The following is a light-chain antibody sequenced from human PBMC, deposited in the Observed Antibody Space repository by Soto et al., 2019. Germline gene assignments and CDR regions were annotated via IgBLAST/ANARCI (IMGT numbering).Light chain of an antibody. CDR2: KAY. CDR3: QQYNDSFPYT. CDR1: QSISTW. V-gene: IGKV1-5*03. Sequence: DIQMTQSPSTLSASVGDRVTITCRASQSISTWLAWYQQKPGTAPKLLIYKAYTLESGVPSRFRGSRSGTEFTLTVSSLQPDDFATYYCQQYNDSFPYTFGQGTKLEIK. J-gene: IGKJ2*01.